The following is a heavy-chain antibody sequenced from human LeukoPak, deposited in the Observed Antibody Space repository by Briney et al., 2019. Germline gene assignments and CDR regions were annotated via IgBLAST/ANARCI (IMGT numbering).Heavy chain of an antibody. V-gene: IGHV3-21*04. J-gene: IGHJ4*02. D-gene: IGHD4-17*01. Sequence: GGSLRLSCAASGFTFSSYSMNWVRQAPGKGLEWVSSISSSSTYVYYADSVRGQFTISRDHAKHSLYLQMDSLRAEDTAVYYCARDLYGDYGLDYWGQGTLVTVSS. CDR3: ARDLYGDYGLDY. CDR2: ISSSSTYV. CDR1: GFTFSSYS.